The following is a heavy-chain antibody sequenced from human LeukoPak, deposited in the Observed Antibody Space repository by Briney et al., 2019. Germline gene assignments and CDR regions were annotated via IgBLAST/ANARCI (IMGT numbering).Heavy chain of an antibody. J-gene: IGHJ4*02. CDR3: ARGIVWVAAGTSYFDY. V-gene: IGHV4-59*01. CDR2: IYYSGST. Sequence: SETLSLTCTVSGGSISSYYWSWIRQPPGKGLEWIGYIYYSGSTNYNPSLKSRVTISVDTSKNQFSLKLSSVTAADTAVYYCARGIVWVAAGTSYFDYWGQGTPVTVSS. CDR1: GGSISSYY. D-gene: IGHD6-13*01.